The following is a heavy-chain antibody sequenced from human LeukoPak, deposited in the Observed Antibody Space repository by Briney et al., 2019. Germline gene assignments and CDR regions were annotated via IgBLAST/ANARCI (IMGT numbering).Heavy chain of an antibody. CDR1: GFTFSSYA. CDR2: ISGSGGST. V-gene: IGHV3-23*01. Sequence: GGSLRLSCAASGFTFSSYAMSWVRQAPGKGLEWVSAISGSGGSTYYADSVKGRFTISRDNSKNTLYLQMNSLRAEDTAVYYCARASRGIAAAGPEPYYYYYMDVWGKGTTVTVSS. D-gene: IGHD6-13*01. CDR3: ARASRGIAAAGPEPYYYYYMDV. J-gene: IGHJ6*03.